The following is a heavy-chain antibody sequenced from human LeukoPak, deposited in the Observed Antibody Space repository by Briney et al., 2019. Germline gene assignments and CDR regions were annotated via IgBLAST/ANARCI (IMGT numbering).Heavy chain of an antibody. Sequence: LGGSLRLSCAASGFTFSTYDMHWVRQPTGKSLEWVSAIGTAGDTYYPGSVKGRFTISRENAKNSLYLQMNSLRAGDTAVYYCASATRSGFYDYWGQGTLVTVSS. CDR2: IGTAGDT. CDR1: GFTFSTYD. CDR3: ASATRSGFYDY. J-gene: IGHJ4*02. D-gene: IGHD3-22*01. V-gene: IGHV3-13*01.